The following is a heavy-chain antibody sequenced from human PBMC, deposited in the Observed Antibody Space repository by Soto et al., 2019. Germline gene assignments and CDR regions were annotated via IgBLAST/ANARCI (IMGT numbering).Heavy chain of an antibody. J-gene: IGHJ4*02. V-gene: IGHV1-18*01. CDR2: ISAYNGNT. D-gene: IGHD6-13*01. CDR3: ARDAAAGLKDY. Sequence: QVQLMQSGAEVKKPGASVKVSCKASGYTFTSYAISWVRQAPGQGLEWMGGISAYNGNTNSAQKLEGRVTMTTDTSTSAAYMELRSLRSDDTAVYYCARDAAAGLKDYWGQGTLVTVSS. CDR1: GYTFTSYA.